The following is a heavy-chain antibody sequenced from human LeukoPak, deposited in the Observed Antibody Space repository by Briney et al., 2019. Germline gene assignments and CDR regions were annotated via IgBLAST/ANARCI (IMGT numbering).Heavy chain of an antibody. J-gene: IGHJ3*02. CDR1: GFTFDDYG. CDR3: ARDANYGDYARGAFDI. Sequence: GGSLRLSCAASGFTFDDYGMSGVRQPPGKGLDWVSGINWNGGSTGYADSVKGRFTISRDNAKNSLYLQMNSLRAEDTALYYCARDANYGDYARGAFDIWGQGTMVTVSS. D-gene: IGHD4-17*01. V-gene: IGHV3-20*04. CDR2: INWNGGST.